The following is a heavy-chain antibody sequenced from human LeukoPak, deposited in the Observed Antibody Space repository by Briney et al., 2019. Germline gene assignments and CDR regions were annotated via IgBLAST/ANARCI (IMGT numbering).Heavy chain of an antibody. CDR2: IYYSRST. V-gene: IGHV4-39*01. Sequence: ASGTLSLTCAVSGGSISSSNWWSWIRQPPGKGLEWIGSIYYSRSTYYNPSLKSRVTISVDTSKNQFSLKLSSLTAADTAVYYCARGVTMIVVVIHDWYFDLWGRGTLVTVSS. J-gene: IGHJ2*01. CDR1: GGSISSSNW. CDR3: ARGVTMIVVVIHDWYFDL. D-gene: IGHD3-22*01.